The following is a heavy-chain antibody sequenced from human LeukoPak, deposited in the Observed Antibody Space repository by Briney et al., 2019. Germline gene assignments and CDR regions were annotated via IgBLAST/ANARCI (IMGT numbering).Heavy chain of an antibody. J-gene: IGHJ5*02. CDR3: ARDHYYGSDP. V-gene: IGHV3-11*01. D-gene: IGHD3-10*01. CDR1: GFTFSDYY. CDR2: ISGSGTTI. Sequence: GGSLRLSCAASGFTFSDYYMSWIRQAPGKGLEWVSYISGSGTTIYCADSVKGRFTISRDNAKNSLYLQMNSLRAEDTAVYYCARDHYYGSDPWGQGTLVTVFS.